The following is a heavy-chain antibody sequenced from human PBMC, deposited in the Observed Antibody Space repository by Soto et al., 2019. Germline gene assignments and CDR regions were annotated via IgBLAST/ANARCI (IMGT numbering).Heavy chain of an antibody. D-gene: IGHD3-10*01. V-gene: IGHV4-34*01. CDR1: GGSFRGYF. J-gene: IGHJ5*02. Sequence: SETLSLTCAVYGGSFRGYFWNWIRQPPGKGLEWIGEINHSGGTNYNPSLKSRVIISLDKSGNQFSLQLSSATAADTAVYYCARGLVRGVSNNWFDPWGQGTLVTVSS. CDR2: INHSGGT. CDR3: ARGLVRGVSNNWFDP.